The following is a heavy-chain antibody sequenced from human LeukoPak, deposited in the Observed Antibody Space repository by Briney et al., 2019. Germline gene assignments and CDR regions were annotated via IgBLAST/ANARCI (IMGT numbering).Heavy chain of an antibody. CDR3: ARTRLGVYYYYYYMDV. Sequence: KPSETLSLTCAVYGGSFSGYYWSWIRQPPGKGLEWIGEINHSGSTNYNLSLKSRVTISVDTSKNQFSLKLSSVTAADTAVYYCARTRLGVYYYYYYMDVWGKGTTVTVSS. D-gene: IGHD3-16*01. CDR2: INHSGST. J-gene: IGHJ6*03. CDR1: GGSFSGYY. V-gene: IGHV4-34*01.